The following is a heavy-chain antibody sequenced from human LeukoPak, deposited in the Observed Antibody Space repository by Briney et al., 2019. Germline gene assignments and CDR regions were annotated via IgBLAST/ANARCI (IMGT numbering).Heavy chain of an antibody. D-gene: IGHD4-17*01. V-gene: IGHV4-4*07. CDR3: AREGYGDYVAWFDP. CDR2: IYTSGST. CDR1: GGSISSYY. J-gene: IGHJ5*02. Sequence: SETLSLTCTVSGGSISSYYWSWIRQPAGKRLEWIGRIYTSGSTNYNPSLKSRVTMSVDTSKNQFSLKLSSVTAADTAAYYCAREGYGDYVAWFDPWGQGTLVTVSA.